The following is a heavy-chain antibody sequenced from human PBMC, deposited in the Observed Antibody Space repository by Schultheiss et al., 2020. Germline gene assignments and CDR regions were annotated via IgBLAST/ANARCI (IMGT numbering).Heavy chain of an antibody. D-gene: IGHD2-15*01. CDR1: GGSISSGGYY. CDR3: ARGKVVPNWFDP. CDR2: IYTSGST. V-gene: IGHV4-61*02. J-gene: IGHJ5*02. Sequence: SATLSLTCTVSGGSISSGGYYWSWIRQPAGKGLEWIGRIYTSGSTNYNPSLKSRVTISVDTSKNQFSLKLSSVTAADTAVYYCARGKVVPNWFDPWGQGTLV.